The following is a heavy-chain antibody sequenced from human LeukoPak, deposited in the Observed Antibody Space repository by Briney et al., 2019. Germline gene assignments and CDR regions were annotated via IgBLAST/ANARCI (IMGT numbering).Heavy chain of an antibody. D-gene: IGHD3-10*01. V-gene: IGHV4-59*08. CDR3: ARRAYGSGSFNRYYFDY. Sequence: SETLSLTCTVSGGSISNYYGSWIRQPPGKGLEWIGYIYYSGSTNYNPSLKSRVTISVDTSKNQFSLKLNSVTAADTAVYYCARRAYGSGSFNRYYFDYWGQGTLVAVSS. CDR1: GGSISNYY. CDR2: IYYSGST. J-gene: IGHJ4*02.